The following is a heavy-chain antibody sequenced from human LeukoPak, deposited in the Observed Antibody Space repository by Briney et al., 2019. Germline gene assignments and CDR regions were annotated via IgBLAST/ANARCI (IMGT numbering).Heavy chain of an antibody. J-gene: IGHJ3*02. CDR3: ANGDGYKYDAFDI. Sequence: GGSLRLSCAASELTLSSNYMSWIRQAPGRGLEWVSFIYSGGSTYYADSVRGRFIISRDNSKNTLYLQMNSLRAEDTAVYYCANGDGYKYDAFDIWGQGTMVTVSS. D-gene: IGHD5-24*01. V-gene: IGHV3-53*01. CDR2: IYSGGST. CDR1: ELTLSSNY.